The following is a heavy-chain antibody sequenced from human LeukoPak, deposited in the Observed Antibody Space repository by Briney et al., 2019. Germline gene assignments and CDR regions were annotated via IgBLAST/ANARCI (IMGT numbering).Heavy chain of an antibody. CDR1: GFTVSANY. CDR3: ARGGPEDAFDI. V-gene: IGHV3-66*01. Sequence: GGSLRLSCAAPGFTVSANYMSWVRQAPGKGLEWVSVIYSRGSTYYADSVKGRFTISRDNSKNTLYLQMNSLRDEDTALYYCARGGPEDAFDIWGQGTMVIVSS. D-gene: IGHD1-14*01. J-gene: IGHJ3*02. CDR2: IYSRGST.